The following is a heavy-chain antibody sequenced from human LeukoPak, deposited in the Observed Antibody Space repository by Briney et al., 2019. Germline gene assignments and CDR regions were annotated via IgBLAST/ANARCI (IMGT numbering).Heavy chain of an antibody. J-gene: IGHJ4*02. V-gene: IGHV3-64D*09. CDR1: GFTFSSYD. CDR2: ISTNGGTT. D-gene: IGHD3-22*01. CDR3: VKCVSPVGYSSGYYYDH. Sequence: PGGSLRLSCSASGFTFSSYDMHWVRQAPGKGLEYVSAISTNGGTTYYADSVKGRFTIARDNSKNTLYLQMSSLRPEDTAVYYCVKCVSPVGYSSGYYYDHWGQGTLVTVSS.